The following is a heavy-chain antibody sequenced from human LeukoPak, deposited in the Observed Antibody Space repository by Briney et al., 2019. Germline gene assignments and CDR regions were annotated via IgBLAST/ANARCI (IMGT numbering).Heavy chain of an antibody. J-gene: IGHJ6*03. CDR2: IYPGDSDT. D-gene: IGHD6-13*01. V-gene: IGHV5-51*01. CDR1: GYSFTSYW. CDR3: ARLVGYSSSWYVGGGYYYYHMDV. Sequence: GESLKISCKGSGYSFTSYWIGWVRQMPGKGLEWMGIIYPGDSDTRYSPSFQGQVTISADKSISTAYLQWSSLKASDTAMYYCARLVGYSSSWYVGGGYYYYHMDVWGKGTTVTVSS.